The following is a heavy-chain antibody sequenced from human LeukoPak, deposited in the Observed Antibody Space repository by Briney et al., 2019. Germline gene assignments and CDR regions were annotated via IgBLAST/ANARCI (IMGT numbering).Heavy chain of an antibody. CDR2: TYHSGYT. V-gene: IGHV4-4*02. J-gene: IGHJ4*02. Sequence: PSETLSLTCDVSGGSITSNYWWNWVRQTPGKGLEWIGETYHSGYTNYNPSLKSRVTISVDDSKSQFSLKVTSVTAADTAVYYCARDRRGAATGSYVFDYWGQGTLVTVSS. CDR3: ARDRRGAATGSYVFDY. D-gene: IGHD3-9*01. CDR1: GGSITSNYW.